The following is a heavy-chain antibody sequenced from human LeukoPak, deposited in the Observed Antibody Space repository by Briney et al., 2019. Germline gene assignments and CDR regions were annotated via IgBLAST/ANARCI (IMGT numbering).Heavy chain of an antibody. CDR1: GITFNSYT. CDR3: ATIEAVRFHY. Sequence: GGSLRLSCAASGITFNSYTMSWVRQAPGKGLEWVANIKQDGSEKYYLDSVEGRFTISRDNAKNSLYLQMNSLRAEDTAIYYCATIEAVRFHYWGQGTLVTVSS. J-gene: IGHJ4*02. CDR2: IKQDGSEK. D-gene: IGHD6-19*01. V-gene: IGHV3-7*01.